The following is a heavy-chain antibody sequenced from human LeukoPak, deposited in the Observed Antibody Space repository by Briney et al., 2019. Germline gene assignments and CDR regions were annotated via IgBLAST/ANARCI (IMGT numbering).Heavy chain of an antibody. CDR3: ARAITYYDFWSGLSSGFAP. J-gene: IGHJ5*02. CDR1: GGSISSYY. Sequence: SETLSLTCTVSGGSISSYYGSWIRQPPGKGLEGIGYIYYRGSTNYNPSLKSRVTISVDTSKNQFCLKMSSVTAADTAVYYRARAITYYDFWSGLSSGFAPWGQGTLVTVS. D-gene: IGHD3-3*01. CDR2: IYYRGST. V-gene: IGHV4-59*08.